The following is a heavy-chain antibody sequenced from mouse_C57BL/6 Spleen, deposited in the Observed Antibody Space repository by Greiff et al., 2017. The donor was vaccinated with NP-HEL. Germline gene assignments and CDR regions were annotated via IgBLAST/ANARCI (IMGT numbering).Heavy chain of an antibody. CDR2: IDPETGGT. Sequence: VQLQQSGAELVRPGASVTLSCKASGYTFTDYEMHWVKQTPVHGLEWIGAIDPETGGTAYNQKFKGKAILTADKSSSTAYMELRSLTSEDSAVYYCTRDHYGSSLFAYWGQGTLVTVSA. CDR3: TRDHYGSSLFAY. D-gene: IGHD1-1*01. V-gene: IGHV1-15*01. CDR1: GYTFTDYE. J-gene: IGHJ3*01.